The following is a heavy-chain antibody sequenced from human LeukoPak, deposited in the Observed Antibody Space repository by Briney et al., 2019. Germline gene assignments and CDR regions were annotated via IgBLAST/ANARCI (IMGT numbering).Heavy chain of an antibody. V-gene: IGHV1-2*02. D-gene: IGHD4-23*01. J-gene: IGHJ4*02. Sequence: ASVKVSCKASGYTFTNYYIHWMRQAPGQGLEWMGWVNPNNGGTNYAQKFQGRVTMTRDTSISTAYMDLSSLRSDDTAVYYCASGDYGGALAYSGQGALVTVSS. CDR3: ASGDYGGALAY. CDR2: VNPNNGGT. CDR1: GYTFTNYY.